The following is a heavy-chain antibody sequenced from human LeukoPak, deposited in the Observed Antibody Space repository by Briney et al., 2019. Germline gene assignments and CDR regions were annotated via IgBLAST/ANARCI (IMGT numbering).Heavy chain of an antibody. CDR2: IKQDGSEK. V-gene: IGHV3-7*04. Sequence: GGSLRLSCAASGFTFSSYWMSWVRQAPGKGLEWVANIKQDGSEKYYVDSVKGRFTISRDNAKNSLYLQMNSLRAEDTAVYYCARDPSVEYSSTGFDYRGQGTLVTVSS. CDR1: GFTFSSYW. D-gene: IGHD6-6*01. CDR3: ARDPSVEYSSTGFDY. J-gene: IGHJ4*02.